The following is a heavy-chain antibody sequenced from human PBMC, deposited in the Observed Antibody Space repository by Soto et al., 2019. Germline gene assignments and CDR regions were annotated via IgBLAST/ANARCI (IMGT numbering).Heavy chain of an antibody. CDR3: ARDTGPNGYNYYYFGMDV. CDR1: GFTFSRYA. Sequence: LRLSCAAPGFTFSRYAMSWVRQAPGKGLEWVAVISYDGSDKYNANSVKGRFTISRDNSKNTLYLQMNSLRAEDTAVYYCARDTGPNGYNYYYFGMDVWGQGTTVTVSS. J-gene: IGHJ6*02. D-gene: IGHD5-18*01. V-gene: IGHV3-30-3*01. CDR2: ISYDGSDK.